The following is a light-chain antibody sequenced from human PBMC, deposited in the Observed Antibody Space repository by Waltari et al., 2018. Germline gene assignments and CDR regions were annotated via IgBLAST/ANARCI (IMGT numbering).Light chain of an antibody. Sequence: QSALTQPASVSGSLGQSITISCTGNSSDIGGYNYVFWYQQHPGKAPKLMIYYVSTRPSGTSIGFYSSKSGNAASLTISGLQAEDGADYFCNSDTTDRTWVFGGGTKLTVL. V-gene: IGLV2-14*03. CDR1: SSDIGGYNY. CDR2: YVS. CDR3: NSDTTDRTWV. J-gene: IGLJ3*02.